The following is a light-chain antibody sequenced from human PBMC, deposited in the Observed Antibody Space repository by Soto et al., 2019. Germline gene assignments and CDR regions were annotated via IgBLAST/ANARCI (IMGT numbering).Light chain of an antibody. J-gene: IGKJ2*01. CDR3: QQYESTPPT. CDR1: QSVLYSSHNKNY. V-gene: IGKV4-1*01. CDR2: WAS. Sequence: DIVMTQSPDSLAVSLGERATINCKSSQSVLYSSHNKNYLAWYQQRPGQPPKLLIYWASTRESGVPDRFSGSGSGTDFTLTITSLQAEDGAVYYCQQYESTPPTFGQGTKLEIK.